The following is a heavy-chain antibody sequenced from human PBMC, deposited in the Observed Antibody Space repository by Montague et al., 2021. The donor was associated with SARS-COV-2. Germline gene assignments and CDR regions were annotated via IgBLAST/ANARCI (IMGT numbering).Heavy chain of an antibody. D-gene: IGHD1-26*01. CDR1: GFTFSNDD. J-gene: IGHJ2*01. Sequence: SLRLSCAASGFTFSNDDMHWVRQTTGKGLEWVSGIGSGGDTYYPDSVTGRFTISRENAKNSFFLQLNSLRVGDSAVYYCARVGPHWYFDLWGRGTLVIVSS. CDR3: ARVGPHWYFDL. CDR2: IGSGGDT. V-gene: IGHV3-13*04.